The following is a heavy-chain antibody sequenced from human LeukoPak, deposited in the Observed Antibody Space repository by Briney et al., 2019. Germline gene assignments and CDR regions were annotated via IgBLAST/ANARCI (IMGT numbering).Heavy chain of an antibody. V-gene: IGHV3-21*01. CDR3: ARFYGSGRDSNFDY. CDR1: GFTFSSYS. J-gene: IGHJ4*02. Sequence: GGSLRLSCAASGFTFSSYSMYWVRQAPGKGLEWVSSISSSSTYIYYADSLKGRLTISRDNAKNSLFLQMNSLRAEDTAVYYCARFYGSGRDSNFDYWGQGTLVTVSS. D-gene: IGHD3-10*01. CDR2: ISSSSTYI.